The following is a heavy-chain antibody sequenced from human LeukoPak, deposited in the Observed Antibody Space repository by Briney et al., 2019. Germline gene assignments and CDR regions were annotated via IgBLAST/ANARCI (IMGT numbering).Heavy chain of an antibody. D-gene: IGHD5-24*01. CDR2: INSNGDTT. J-gene: IGHJ4*02. V-gene: IGHV3-64*01. CDR1: GFTLSGYV. CDR3: ARENGGGSDY. Sequence: GGSLRLSCAASGFTLSGYVMHWVRQAPGKGPGSVSAINSNGDTTYYASSVKGRFTISRDNSKNTLYLQMGSLRTEDTAVYYCARENGGGSDYWGQGTLVTVSS.